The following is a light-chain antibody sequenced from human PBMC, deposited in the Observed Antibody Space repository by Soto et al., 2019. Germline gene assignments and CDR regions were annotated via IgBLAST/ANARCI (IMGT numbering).Light chain of an antibody. CDR1: SSNIGNNA. Sequence: QSVLTQPPSVSEAPRQRVTISCSGSSSNIGNNAVNWYQQLPGKAPKLLIYYDDLLPSGVSDRFSGSKSGTSASLAISGLQSEDEADYYCAAWDDSLNGLVVFGGGIKVTVL. J-gene: IGLJ2*01. CDR2: YDD. V-gene: IGLV1-36*01. CDR3: AAWDDSLNGLVV.